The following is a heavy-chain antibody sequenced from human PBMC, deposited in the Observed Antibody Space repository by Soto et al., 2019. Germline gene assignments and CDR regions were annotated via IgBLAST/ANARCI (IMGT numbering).Heavy chain of an antibody. D-gene: IGHD1-26*01. V-gene: IGHV3-7*03. J-gene: IGHJ4*02. CDR3: VGGAGWELDY. Sequence: EVQLVESGGGLVQPGGSLRLSCAASGFSFSSYWMNWVRQAPGMGLEWLAIIRKDGSETHYLDSVKGRFTISRDNANNSLFLQMNSLRADDTGVYYCVGGAGWELDYWGQGTLVTVSS. CDR1: GFSFSSYW. CDR2: IRKDGSET.